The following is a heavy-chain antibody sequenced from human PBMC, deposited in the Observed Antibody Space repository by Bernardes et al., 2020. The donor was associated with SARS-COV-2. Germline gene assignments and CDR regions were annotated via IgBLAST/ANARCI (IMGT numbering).Heavy chain of an antibody. J-gene: IGHJ6*02. CDR1: GYTFTGYY. Sequence: APVEVCCKASGYTFTGYYMHWVRQAPGQGLEWMGWINPNSGGTNYAQKFQGRVTMTRDTSISTAYMELSRLRSDDTAVYYCARDQILWGGSFGMDVWGQGTTVTVSS. CDR3: ARDQILWGGSFGMDV. V-gene: IGHV1-2*02. D-gene: IGHD2-21*01. CDR2: INPNSGGT.